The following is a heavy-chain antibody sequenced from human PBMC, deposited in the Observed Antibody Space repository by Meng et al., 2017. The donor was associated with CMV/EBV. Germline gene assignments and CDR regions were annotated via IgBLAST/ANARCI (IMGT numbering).Heavy chain of an antibody. Sequence: SVKVSCKASGGTFSSYAISWVRQAPGQGLEWMGGIIPIFGTANYAQKFQGRVTITTDESTSTAYMELSSLRSEDTAVYYCASSTVRLSAVLRFSLNWFDPWGQGTLVTVSS. V-gene: IGHV1-69*05. CDR1: GGTFSSYA. D-gene: IGHD3-3*01. J-gene: IGHJ5*02. CDR2: IIPIFGTA. CDR3: ASSTVRLSAVLRFSLNWFDP.